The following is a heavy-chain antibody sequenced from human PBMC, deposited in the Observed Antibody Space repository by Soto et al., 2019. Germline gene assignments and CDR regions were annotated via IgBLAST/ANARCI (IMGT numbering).Heavy chain of an antibody. V-gene: IGHV2-5*02. CDR3: AHRYRGGTGDY. D-gene: IGHD1-26*01. CDR1: GFSLSTSGVG. Sequence: QITLKESGPTLVKPTQTLTLTCTFSGFSLSTSGVGVGWIRQPPGKALEWLALIYWDDDKRYSPSLKSRLTIPKDTSKNQVVLTMTSMDPVDTATYYCAHRYRGGTGDYWGQGTLVTVSS. CDR2: IYWDDDK. J-gene: IGHJ4*02.